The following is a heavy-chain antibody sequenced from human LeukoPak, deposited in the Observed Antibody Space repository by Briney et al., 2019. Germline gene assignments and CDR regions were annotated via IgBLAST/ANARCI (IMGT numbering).Heavy chain of an antibody. CDR2: INSNGSST. V-gene: IGHV3-74*01. CDR1: GFTFSRYW. CDR3: AKDRRWLLDY. D-gene: IGHD5-24*01. Sequence: GGSLRLSCAASGFTFSRYWMHWVRQAPGKGLVWVSRINSNGSSTTYADSVKGRFTISRDNAKNTLYLQMNSLRAEDTAVYYCAKDRRWLLDYWGQGTLVTVSS. J-gene: IGHJ4*02.